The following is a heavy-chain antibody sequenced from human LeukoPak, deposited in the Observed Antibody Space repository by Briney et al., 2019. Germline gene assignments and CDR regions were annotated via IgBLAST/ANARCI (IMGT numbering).Heavy chain of an antibody. CDR2: ISYDGSNK. CDR3: ARDPLLSHQRGYFDS. Sequence: PGGSLRLSCAVSGFTFSNYAMHWVRQAPGKGLEWVAVISYDGSNKYYADSSKGRFTISRDNSKNTLYLQMNSLRAEDTAVYFCARDPLLSHQRGYFDSWGQGTLVTVSS. D-gene: IGHD3-10*01. J-gene: IGHJ4*02. V-gene: IGHV3-30-3*01. CDR1: GFTFSNYA.